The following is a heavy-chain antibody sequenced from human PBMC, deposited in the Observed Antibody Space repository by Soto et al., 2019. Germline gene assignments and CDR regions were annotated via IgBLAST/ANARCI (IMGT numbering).Heavy chain of an antibody. V-gene: IGHV3-74*01. J-gene: IGHJ4*02. CDR3: ARAGWYGFDY. CDR1: GFTFSNYW. Sequence: RRLSCAASGFTFSNYWVHWVRQAPGKGLMWVSRINSDGTTINYADSVEGRFTISRDNARNTLFLQMNSLRVEDTAVYYCARAGWYGFDYWGQGTLVTVSS. CDR2: INSDGTTI. D-gene: IGHD6-19*01.